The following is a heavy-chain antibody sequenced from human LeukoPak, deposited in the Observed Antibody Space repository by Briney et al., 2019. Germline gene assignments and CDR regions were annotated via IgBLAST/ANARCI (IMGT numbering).Heavy chain of an antibody. CDR1: GGSISSYY. V-gene: IGHV4-59*01. CDR2: IYYSGST. D-gene: IGHD1-14*01. Sequence: PSETLSLTCTVSGGSISSYYWSWIRQPPGKGLEWIGYIYYSGSTNYNPSLKSRVTISVDTSKNQFSLKLSSVTAADTAVYYCARDYRGAFDIWGQGTTVTVSS. J-gene: IGHJ3*02. CDR3: ARDYRGAFDI.